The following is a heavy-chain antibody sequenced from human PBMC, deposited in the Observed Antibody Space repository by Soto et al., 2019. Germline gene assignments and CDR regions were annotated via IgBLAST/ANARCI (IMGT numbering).Heavy chain of an antibody. J-gene: IGHJ3*02. D-gene: IGHD3-10*01. Sequence: SETLSLTCAVYGGSFSGYYWSWIRQPPGKGLEWIGEINHSGSTNYNPSLKSRVTISVDTSKNQFSLKLSSVTAADTAVYYCGRDRLKDYYGSGSYRSDAFDIWGQGTMVTVSS. V-gene: IGHV4-34*01. CDR3: GRDRLKDYYGSGSYRSDAFDI. CDR1: GGSFSGYY. CDR2: INHSGST.